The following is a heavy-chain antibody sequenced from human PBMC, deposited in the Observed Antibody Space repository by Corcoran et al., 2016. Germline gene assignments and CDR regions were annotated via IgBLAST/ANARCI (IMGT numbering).Heavy chain of an antibody. V-gene: IGHV1-8*01. CDR1: GYTFTSSD. Sequence: QVQLVQSGAEVKKPGASVKVSCKASGYTFTSSDINWVRQATGQGLEWMGWMNPNSGNTGYAQKFQGRVTMTRNTSISTAYMELRGLRSEDTAVYYCAGGRFLEWLFGFEPWGQGTLVSVSS. CDR3: AGGRFLEWLFGFEP. CDR2: MNPNSGNT. J-gene: IGHJ5*02. D-gene: IGHD3-3*01.